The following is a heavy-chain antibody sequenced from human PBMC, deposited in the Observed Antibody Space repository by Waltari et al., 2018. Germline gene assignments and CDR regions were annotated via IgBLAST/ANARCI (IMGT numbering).Heavy chain of an antibody. CDR3: AAAIAAAGTGDY. D-gene: IGHD6-13*01. CDR2: IIPIFGTA. CDR1: GGTFSSYA. Sequence: QVQLVQSWAEVKKPGSSAKVSCKASGGTFSSYAISWVRQGPGQGLEWMGGIIPIFGTANYAQKFQGRVKITADESTSTAYMELSSLRSEDTAVYYCAAAIAAAGTGDYWGQGTLVTVSS. J-gene: IGHJ4*02. V-gene: IGHV1-69*01.